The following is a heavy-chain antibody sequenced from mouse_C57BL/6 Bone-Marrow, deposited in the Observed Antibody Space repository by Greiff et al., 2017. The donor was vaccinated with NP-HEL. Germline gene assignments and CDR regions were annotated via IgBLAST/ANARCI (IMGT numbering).Heavy chain of an antibody. CDR1: GYSITSGYY. CDR2: ISYDGSN. CDR3: ASSPLLWYPYYFDY. J-gene: IGHJ2*01. V-gene: IGHV3-6*01. Sequence: EVQLQQSGPGLVKPSQSLSLTCSVTGYSITSGYYWNWIRQFPGNKLEWMGYISYDGSNNYNSSLKNRISITRDTSKNQFFLKLNSVTTEDTATYYCASSPLLWYPYYFDYWGQGTTLTVSS. D-gene: IGHD2-1*01.